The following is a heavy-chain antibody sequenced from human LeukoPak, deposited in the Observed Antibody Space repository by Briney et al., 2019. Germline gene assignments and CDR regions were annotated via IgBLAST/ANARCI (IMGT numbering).Heavy chain of an antibody. CDR1: GFAFSSHT. Sequence: PGGSLRLSCAASGFAFSSHTINWVRQAPGKGLEWVSSISSGSTIIYYADSVKGRFTISRDNGRNSLNLQMNSLRADDTAVYYCARKPITGTTLGPFDMWGQGTMVTVSS. D-gene: IGHD1-7*01. J-gene: IGHJ3*02. CDR3: ARKPITGTTLGPFDM. CDR2: ISSGSTII. V-gene: IGHV3-48*01.